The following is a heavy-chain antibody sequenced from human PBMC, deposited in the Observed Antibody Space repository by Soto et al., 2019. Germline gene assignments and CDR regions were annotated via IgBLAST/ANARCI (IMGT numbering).Heavy chain of an antibody. CDR3: ARGKQHLFRGWFDP. D-gene: IGHD6-13*01. Sequence: ASVKVSCKASGYTFTSYDINWVRQATGQGLEWMGWMNPNSGNTGYAQKFQGRVTMTRNTSISTAYMELSSLRSEDTAEYYCARGKQHLFRGWFDPWGQGTLVTVSS. CDR2: MNPNSGNT. V-gene: IGHV1-8*01. CDR1: GYTFTSYD. J-gene: IGHJ5*02.